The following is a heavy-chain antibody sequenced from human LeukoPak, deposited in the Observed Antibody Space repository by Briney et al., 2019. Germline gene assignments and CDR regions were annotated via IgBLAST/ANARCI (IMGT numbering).Heavy chain of an antibody. J-gene: IGHJ5*02. CDR2: ISGSGGST. D-gene: IGHD1-26*01. V-gene: IGHV3-23*01. CDR3: AKDKWELLYLFDP. CDR1: GFTFSSYA. Sequence: GGSLRLSCAASGFTFSSYAMSWVRQAPGKVLEWVSAISGSGGSTYYPDSVKGRFTISRDDSKNTLYLQMNSLRAEDTAVYYCAKDKWELLYLFDPWGQGTLVTVSS.